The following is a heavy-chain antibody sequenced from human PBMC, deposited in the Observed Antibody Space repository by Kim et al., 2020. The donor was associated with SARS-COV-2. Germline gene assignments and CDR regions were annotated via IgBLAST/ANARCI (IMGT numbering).Heavy chain of an antibody. Sequence: SETLSLTCAVSGGSISSGGYSWSWIRQPPGKGLEWIGYIYHSGSTYYNPSLKSRVTISVHRSKNQFSLKLSSVTAADTAVYYCASLSGYEKNWFDPWGQGTLVTVSS. J-gene: IGHJ5*02. CDR3: ASLSGYEKNWFDP. D-gene: IGHD5-12*01. V-gene: IGHV4-30-2*01. CDR2: IYHSGST. CDR1: GGSISSGGYS.